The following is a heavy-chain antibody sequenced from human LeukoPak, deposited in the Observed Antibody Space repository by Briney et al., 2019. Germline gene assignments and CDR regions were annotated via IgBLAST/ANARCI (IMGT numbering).Heavy chain of an antibody. Sequence: PGGSLRLSCAASGFTFSSYAMHWVRQAPGKGLEWVAVISYDGSNKYYADSVKGRFTISRDNSKNTLYLQMDSLRAEDTAVYYCARGFIIGSPLGPGMDAWGQGTTVTVSS. CDR2: ISYDGSNK. V-gene: IGHV3-30-3*01. J-gene: IGHJ6*02. CDR1: GFTFSSYA. D-gene: IGHD3-10*01. CDR3: ARGFIIGSPLGPGMDA.